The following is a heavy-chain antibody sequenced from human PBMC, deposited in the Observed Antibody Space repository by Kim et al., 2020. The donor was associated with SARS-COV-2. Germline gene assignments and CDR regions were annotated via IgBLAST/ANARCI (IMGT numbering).Heavy chain of an antibody. CDR3: ARMIGITMIVVVTGWFDR. CDR2: TYYSGST. V-gene: IGHV4-31*03. D-gene: IGHD3-22*01. J-gene: IGHJ5*02. CDR1: GGIISSGGYY. Sequence: SETLSLTCTVSGGIISSGGYYWSWIRQHPGKGLEWIGYTYYSGSTYYNPSLKSRVTISVDTSTNQFALKLSSVTAADTAVYYCARMIGITMIVVVTGWFDRRGQGTVVSVYS.